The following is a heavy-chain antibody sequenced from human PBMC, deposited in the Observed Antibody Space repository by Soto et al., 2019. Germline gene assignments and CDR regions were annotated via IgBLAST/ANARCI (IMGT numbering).Heavy chain of an antibody. CDR1: GGTFSSYA. V-gene: IGHV1-69*05. D-gene: IGHD3-3*01. CDR3: AREGYDFWSGYFLAPMDV. Sequence: SVKVSCKASGGTFSSYAISWVRQAPGQGLEWMGGIIPINGTANYAQKFQGRVTITTDTSTSTAYMELRSLRSDDTAVYYCAREGYDFWSGYFLAPMDVWGKGTTVTVSS. CDR2: IIPINGTA. J-gene: IGHJ6*04.